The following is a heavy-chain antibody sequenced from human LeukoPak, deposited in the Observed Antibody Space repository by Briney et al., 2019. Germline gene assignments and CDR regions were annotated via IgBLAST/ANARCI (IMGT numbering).Heavy chain of an antibody. CDR2: VKEDGSEK. CDR1: GITFNKLW. J-gene: IGHJ4*02. D-gene: IGHD1-20*01. Sequence: GGSLRLSGAASGITFNKLWMTWVRQAPGKALEWVASVKEDGSEKYHVDSVKGRFTISRDNAKNSLFLEMNSLRAEDTAVYYCATHRVANWNWGQGTLVTVSS. V-gene: IGHV3-7*01. CDR3: ATHRVANWN.